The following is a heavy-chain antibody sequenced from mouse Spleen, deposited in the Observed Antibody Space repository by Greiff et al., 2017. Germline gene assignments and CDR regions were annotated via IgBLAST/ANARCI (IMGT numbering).Heavy chain of an antibody. CDR3: ARSEYGNYEKLYWYFDV. D-gene: IGHD2-10*02. V-gene: IGHV8-12*01. CDR2: IYWDDDK. J-gene: IGHJ1*01. CDR1: GLSLSTSGTG. Sequence: LKESGPGILQPSQTLSLTCSFSGLSLSTSGTGVSWSRQPSGKGLEWLAHIYWDDDKRYNPSLKSRLTISKDTSRNQVFLKITSVDTADTATYYCARSEYGNYEKLYWYFDVWGAGTTVTVSS.